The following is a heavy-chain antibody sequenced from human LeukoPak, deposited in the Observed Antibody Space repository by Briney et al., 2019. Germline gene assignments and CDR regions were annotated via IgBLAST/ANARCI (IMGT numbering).Heavy chain of an antibody. CDR1: GFTFSSYA. V-gene: IGHV3-23*01. CDR3: AKERPSGGWNYEDSFYFDY. J-gene: IGHJ4*02. Sequence: GGSLRLSCAASGFTFSSYAMSWVRQAPGKGLEWVSAISGSGGSTYYADSVKGRFTISRDNSKNTLYLQMNSLRAEDTAVYYCAKERPSGGWNYEDSFYFDYWGQGTLVTVSS. D-gene: IGHD1-7*01. CDR2: ISGSGGST.